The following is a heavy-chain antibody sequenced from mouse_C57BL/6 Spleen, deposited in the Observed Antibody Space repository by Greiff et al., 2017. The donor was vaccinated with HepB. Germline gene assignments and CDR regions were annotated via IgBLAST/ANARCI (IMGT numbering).Heavy chain of an antibody. V-gene: IGHV1-66*01. J-gene: IGHJ4*01. CDR2: IYPGSGNT. Sequence: QVQLQQSGPELVKPGASVKISCKASGYSFTSYYIHWVKQRPGQGLEWIGWIYPGSGNTKYNEKFKGKATLTADTSSSTAYMQLSSLTSEDSAVYYCARKGRTSSMDYWGQGTSVTVSS. CDR1: GYSFTSYY. CDR3: ARKGRTSSMDY.